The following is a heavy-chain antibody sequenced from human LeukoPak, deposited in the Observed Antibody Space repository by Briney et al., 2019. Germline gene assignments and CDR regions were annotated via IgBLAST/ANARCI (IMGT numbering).Heavy chain of an antibody. CDR2: IKEDGSET. Sequence: PGGSLRLSCAASGFTVSSNYMNWVRQAPGKGLECLANIKEDGSETYYADSVKGRFTISRDNPKNLLFLQINSLRVEDTAVYYCARETPRRGETRDGYRWGQGTLVTVSS. D-gene: IGHD5-24*01. J-gene: IGHJ4*02. CDR3: ARETPRRGETRDGYR. CDR1: GFTVSSNY. V-gene: IGHV3-7*01.